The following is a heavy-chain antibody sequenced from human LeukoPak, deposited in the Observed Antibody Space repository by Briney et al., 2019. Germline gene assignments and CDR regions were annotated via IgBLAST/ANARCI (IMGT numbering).Heavy chain of an antibody. Sequence: PGGSLRLSCAVSGFTLNSNAMCWVRQAPGKGLEWVSGISRMGVTTYYADSVKGRFTISRDTSKNTLYLQMNTLRPEDRAVYYCAKEEVPNDYWGQGTLVTVSS. CDR2: ISRMGVTT. CDR1: GFTLNSNA. V-gene: IGHV3-23*01. D-gene: IGHD2-2*01. J-gene: IGHJ4*02. CDR3: AKEEVPNDY.